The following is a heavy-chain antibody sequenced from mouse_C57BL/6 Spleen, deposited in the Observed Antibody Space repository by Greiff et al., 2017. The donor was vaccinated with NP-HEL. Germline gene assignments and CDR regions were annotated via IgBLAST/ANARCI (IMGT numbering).Heavy chain of an antibody. D-gene: IGHD3-2*02. CDR1: GFTFSDYY. CDR2: INYDGSST. V-gene: IGHV5-16*01. J-gene: IGHJ2*01. Sequence: DVKLVESEGGLVQPGSSMKLSCTASGFTFSDYYMAWVRQVPEKGLEWVANINYDGSSTYYLDSLKSRFIISRDNAKNILYLQMSSLKSEDTATYYCARDKTLSGFDYWGQGTTLTVSS. CDR3: ARDKTLSGFDY.